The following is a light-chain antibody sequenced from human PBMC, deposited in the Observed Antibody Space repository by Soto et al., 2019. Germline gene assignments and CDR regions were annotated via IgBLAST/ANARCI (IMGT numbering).Light chain of an antibody. V-gene: IGKV3-20*01. CDR1: QTIRSD. CDR2: DAS. Sequence: EIVMTQSPVTLSVSPGERATLSCRASQTIRSDLAWYQQKPGQAPRLLISDASTRATSIPARFNGSGSGTEFTLAISRLEPEDFAVYYCQQYGSSPTFGQGTKV. CDR3: QQYGSSPT. J-gene: IGKJ1*01.